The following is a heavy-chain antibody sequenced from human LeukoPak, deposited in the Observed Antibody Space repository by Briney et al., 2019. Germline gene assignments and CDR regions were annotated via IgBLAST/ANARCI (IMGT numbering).Heavy chain of an antibody. J-gene: IGHJ3*02. Sequence: GGSLRLSCAASGFTFSSYSMNWVRQAPGKGLEWVSSISSSSSYIYYADSVKGRFTISRDNAKNSLYLQMNSLRAEDTAVYYCARGEGYSSGWPLDAFDTWGQGTMVTVSS. CDR2: ISSSSSYI. D-gene: IGHD6-19*01. V-gene: IGHV3-21*01. CDR3: ARGEGYSSGWPLDAFDT. CDR1: GFTFSSYS.